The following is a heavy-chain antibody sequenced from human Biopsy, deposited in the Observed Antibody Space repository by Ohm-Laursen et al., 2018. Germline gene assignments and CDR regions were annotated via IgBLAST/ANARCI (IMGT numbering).Heavy chain of an antibody. CDR2: FAPENGKT. CDR1: GYAVTEFS. Sequence: SVKVSCKVSGYAVTEFSMHWVRQAPGKGLEWMGGFAPENGKTIYAQKFQGRVTITADESTSTASMELSSLRSDDTAVYYCARDALGGGSYRFFYWGQGSLVTVSS. CDR3: ARDALGGGSYRFFY. V-gene: IGHV1-24*01. D-gene: IGHD1-26*01. J-gene: IGHJ4*02.